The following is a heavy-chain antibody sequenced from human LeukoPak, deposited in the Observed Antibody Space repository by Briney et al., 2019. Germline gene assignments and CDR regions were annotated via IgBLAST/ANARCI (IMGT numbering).Heavy chain of an antibody. D-gene: IGHD1-26*01. Sequence: PGGSLRLSCAASGFTFSSYSMNWVRQAPGKGLEWVSSISSSSSYIYYADSVKGRFTISRDNAKNSLYLQMNSLRAEDTAVYYCAKETSSGNFVTIDCWGQGTLVTVSS. J-gene: IGHJ4*02. CDR1: GFTFSSYS. CDR3: AKETSSGNFVTIDC. V-gene: IGHV3-21*01. CDR2: ISSSSSYI.